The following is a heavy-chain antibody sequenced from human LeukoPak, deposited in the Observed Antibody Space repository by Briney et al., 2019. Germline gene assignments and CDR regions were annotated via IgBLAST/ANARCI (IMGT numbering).Heavy chain of an antibody. D-gene: IGHD6-13*01. Sequence: GGSLRLSCAASGFTFSSYDMHWVRQAPGKGLEWVAVISNDGSNKDYADSVKGRFTISRDNAKNSLHLQMNSLRAEDTSVYYCARGTGYSSKAFDIWGQGTMVTVSS. CDR1: GFTFSSYD. V-gene: IGHV3-30-3*01. CDR2: ISNDGSNK. CDR3: ARGTGYSSKAFDI. J-gene: IGHJ3*02.